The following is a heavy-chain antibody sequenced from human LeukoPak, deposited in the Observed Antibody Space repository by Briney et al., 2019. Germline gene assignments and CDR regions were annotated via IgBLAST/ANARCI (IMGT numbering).Heavy chain of an antibody. D-gene: IGHD1-26*01. Sequence: GGSLRLSCAASGFTFSSYAMSWVRQAPGKGLKWVSAISGSGDNTYYADSVKGRCTISRDNSKNTLYLQMNSLSAEDTSVYYCASRGSSKFFDLWGRGTLVTVSS. V-gene: IGHV3-23*01. J-gene: IGHJ2*01. CDR2: ISGSGDNT. CDR3: ASRGSSKFFDL. CDR1: GFTFSSYA.